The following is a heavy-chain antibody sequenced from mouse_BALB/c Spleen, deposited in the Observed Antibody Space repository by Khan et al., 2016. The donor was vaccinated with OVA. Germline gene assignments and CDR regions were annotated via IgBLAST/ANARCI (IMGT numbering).Heavy chain of an antibody. CDR3: TRDRNYYGSSFYFDY. Sequence: EVELVESGGGLVKPGGSLKLSCAASGFAFSSYSMSWVRQTPEKRLEWVATITSGGSYTYYPDSVKGRFTISRDNAKNTLYLQMSSLTSEDPAMYYCTRDRNYYGSSFYFDYWGQGTTLTVSS. CDR1: GFAFSSYS. V-gene: IGHV5-6-4*01. CDR2: ITSGGSYT. D-gene: IGHD1-1*01. J-gene: IGHJ2*01.